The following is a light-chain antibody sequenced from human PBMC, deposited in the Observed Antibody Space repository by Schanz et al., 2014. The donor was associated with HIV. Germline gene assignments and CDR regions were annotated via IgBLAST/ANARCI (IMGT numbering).Light chain of an antibody. V-gene: IGKV1-5*03. CDR3: QQHNEFPFT. CDR2: KAS. J-gene: IGKJ2*01. Sequence: DIQMTQSPSTLSASVGDTVTITCRASQSISTWLAWYQQKPGKAPKVLIYKASSLESGVPSRFSGSGSGTEFTLTISSLQPDDFATYYCQQHNEFPFTFGQGTRLEIK. CDR1: QSISTW.